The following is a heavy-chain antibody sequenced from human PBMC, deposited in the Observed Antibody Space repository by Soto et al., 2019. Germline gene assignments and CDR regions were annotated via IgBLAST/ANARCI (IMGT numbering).Heavy chain of an antibody. CDR1: GFTFNSYA. Sequence: EVRLMESGGGFLQPGGSQRLSCVASGFTFNSYAMSWVRQTPEKGLEWVSAISGSGWQTYYAESVQGRFTISRDNSKTTVYLHMNRLRAEDSGIYHCAKSRYFDASGGCDNFWGRGTLVTVSS. CDR3: AKSRYFDASGGCDNF. V-gene: IGHV3-23*01. D-gene: IGHD3-9*01. CDR2: ISGSGWQT. J-gene: IGHJ2*01.